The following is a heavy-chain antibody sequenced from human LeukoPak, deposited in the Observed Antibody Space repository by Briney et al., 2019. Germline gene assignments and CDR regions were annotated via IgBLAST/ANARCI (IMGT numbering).Heavy chain of an antibody. CDR2: IHNSGST. J-gene: IGHJ5*02. CDR1: GGSISTYY. Sequence: SETLSLTCTVSGGSISTYYWTWIRQPAGKGLEWIGRIHNSGSTRYNPSLKSRVTISVDTSKNQFSLKLSSVTAADTAVYYCARGSEEQQDWFDPWGQGTLVTVSS. V-gene: IGHV4-4*07. CDR3: ARGSEEQQDWFDP. D-gene: IGHD6-13*01.